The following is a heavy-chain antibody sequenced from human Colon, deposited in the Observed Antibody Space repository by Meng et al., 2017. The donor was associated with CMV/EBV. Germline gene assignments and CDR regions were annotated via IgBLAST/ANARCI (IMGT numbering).Heavy chain of an antibody. D-gene: IGHD1-26*01. CDR1: GYTFTYSA. V-gene: IGHV1-3*01. J-gene: IGHJ5*02. CDR3: ARDGGWELPFSIDP. Sequence: SGYTFTYSAIHWVRQAPGQGLEWMGRINAGNGNTDYSPTFQDRLTFSRDTSADTAYMELRSLTSEDTAVYYCARDGGWELPFSIDPWGQGTLVTVSS. CDR2: INAGNGNT.